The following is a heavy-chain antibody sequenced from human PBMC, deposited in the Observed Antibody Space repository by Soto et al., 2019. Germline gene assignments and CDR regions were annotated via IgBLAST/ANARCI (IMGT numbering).Heavy chain of an antibody. J-gene: IGHJ3*02. V-gene: IGHV3-74*01. CDR2: INSDGSST. D-gene: IGHD3-16*02. CDR1: GFTFSSYW. Sequence: GGSLRLSCAASGFTFSSYWMHWVRQAPGKGLVWVSRINSDGSSTSYADSVKGRFTISRDNAKNTLYLQMNSLRAEDTAVYYCARAHYIYDYIWGSYRYRAFDIWGQGTMVTVSS. CDR3: ARAHYIYDYIWGSYRYRAFDI.